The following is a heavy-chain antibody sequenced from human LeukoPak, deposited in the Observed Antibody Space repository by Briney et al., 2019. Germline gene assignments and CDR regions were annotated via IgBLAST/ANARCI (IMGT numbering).Heavy chain of an antibody. CDR2: TYYSGST. CDR1: GVSISSGDYY. Sequence: PSENLSLNCTVSGVSISSGDYYWRWLRQPPGKGLEWIAYTYYSGSTYYNPSLKSRVTISVDTSKNQFSLKLSSVTAADTAVYYCARVCHYDILTGQYYYYGMDVWGKGTTVTVSS. V-gene: IGHV4-30-4*01. CDR3: ARVCHYDILTGQYYYYGMDV. J-gene: IGHJ6*04. D-gene: IGHD3-9*01.